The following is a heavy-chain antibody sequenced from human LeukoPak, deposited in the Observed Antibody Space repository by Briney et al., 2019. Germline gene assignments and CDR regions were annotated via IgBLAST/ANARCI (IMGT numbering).Heavy chain of an antibody. V-gene: IGHV3-23*01. D-gene: IGHD6-19*01. CDR3: AKHGSGRYFDY. CDR1: GITLSSYA. Sequence: GGSLRLSCAASGITLSSYAMTWVRQAPGKGLERVSAISGSGGNTYYADSVKGRFTISRDNSKNTLYLQMNSLRAEDTAVYYCAKHGSGRYFDYWGQGTLVTVSS. CDR2: ISGSGGNT. J-gene: IGHJ4*02.